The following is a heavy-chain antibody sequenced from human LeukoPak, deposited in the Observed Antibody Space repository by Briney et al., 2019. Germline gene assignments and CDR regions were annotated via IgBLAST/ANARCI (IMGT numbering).Heavy chain of an antibody. J-gene: IGHJ4*02. V-gene: IGHV4-61*01. Sequence: PSETLSLTCTVSGASVNSGSHYWSWFRQPHGQGLEWIGYMYYSGTTNYNPSLKSRVTISVDTSKNEFSLKLSSLTAADTAVYYCVTWTAGTPEDSWRQGPLVPVSS. D-gene: IGHD1-1*01. CDR3: VTWTAGTPEDS. CDR2: MYYSGTT. CDR1: GASVNSGSHY.